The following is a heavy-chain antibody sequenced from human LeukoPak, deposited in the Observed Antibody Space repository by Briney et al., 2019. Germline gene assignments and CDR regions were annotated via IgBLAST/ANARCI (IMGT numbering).Heavy chain of an antibody. D-gene: IGHD3-10*01. CDR2: ISWNSGSI. CDR1: GFTFDDYA. J-gene: IGHJ4*02. CDR3: AKGNYYGSGSYRGGVDY. Sequence: GGSLRLSCAASGFTFDDYAMHWVRQAPGKGLEWVSGISWNSGSIGYADSVKGRFTISRDNAKNSLYLQMNSLRAEDTALYYCAKGNYYGSGSYRGGVDYWGQGTLVTVSS. V-gene: IGHV3-9*01.